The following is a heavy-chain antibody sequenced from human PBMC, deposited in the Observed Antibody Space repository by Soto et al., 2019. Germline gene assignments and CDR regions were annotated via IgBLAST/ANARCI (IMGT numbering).Heavy chain of an antibody. J-gene: IGHJ4*02. CDR2: IITIVNVP. CDR1: GGTFTSFL. CDR3: ALSVDPSGGDPPLPH. Sequence: QVQVVQSGAEVKKPGSSVTVSCKPSGGTFTSFLVTWVRQAPGQGFEWLGRIITIVNVPLYAPSFEGRVAINATISTITLYMELNILPSAPTAVYFCALSVDPSGGDPPLPHWRQGTLVNVSS. V-gene: IGHV1-69*02. D-gene: IGHD2-21*02.